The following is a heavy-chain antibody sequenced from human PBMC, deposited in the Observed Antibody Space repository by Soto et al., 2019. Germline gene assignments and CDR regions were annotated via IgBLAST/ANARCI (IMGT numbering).Heavy chain of an antibody. V-gene: IGHV4-39*01. J-gene: IGHJ6*02. CDR3: ARVKPSNGTDV. CDR2: IYYSGST. Sequence: SETLSLTCTVSGGSISSSSYYWGWIRQPPGKGLEWIGSIYYSGSTYYNPSLKSRVTISVDTSKNQFSLKLSSVTAADTAVYYCARVKPSNGTDVWGQGTTVPVSS. CDR1: GGSISSSSYY.